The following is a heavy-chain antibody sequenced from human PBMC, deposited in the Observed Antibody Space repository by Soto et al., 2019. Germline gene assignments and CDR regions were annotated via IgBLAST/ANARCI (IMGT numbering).Heavy chain of an antibody. CDR3: ASEYCGGDCYSAARYGMDV. Sequence: GASVKVCCKASGYTLTSYAMQWVRQDNGQRLEWMGWINAGNGNTKYSQKFQGRVTITRDTSASTAYMELSSLRSEDTAVYYCASEYCGGDCYSAARYGMDVWGQGTTVTVSS. V-gene: IGHV1-3*01. CDR1: GYTLTSYA. D-gene: IGHD2-21*02. CDR2: INAGNGNT. J-gene: IGHJ6*02.